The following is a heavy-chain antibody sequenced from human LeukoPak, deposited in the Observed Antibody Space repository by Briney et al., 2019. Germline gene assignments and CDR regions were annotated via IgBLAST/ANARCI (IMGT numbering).Heavy chain of an antibody. J-gene: IGHJ4*02. CDR2: MSNTGIT. D-gene: IGHD5-12*01. CDR3: AKASVATAVLFDS. V-gene: IGHV4-59*01. Sequence: PSETLSLTCTVSGASISRYFWNWIRQPPGQGLEWIGYMSNTGITKYNPSLKSRVTISADTSKNQFSLNLKSVTAADTAVYYCAKASVATAVLFDSWGQGTLVAVSS. CDR1: GASISRYF.